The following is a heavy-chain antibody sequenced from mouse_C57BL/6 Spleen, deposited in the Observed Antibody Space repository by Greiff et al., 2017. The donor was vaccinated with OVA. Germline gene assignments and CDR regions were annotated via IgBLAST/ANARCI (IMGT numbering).Heavy chain of an antibody. CDR3: AKDYGSDWYFDV. J-gene: IGHJ1*03. V-gene: IGHV14-2*01. D-gene: IGHD1-1*01. CDR1: GFNIKDYY. Sequence: VQLKQSGAELVKPGASVKLSCTASGFNIKDYYMHWVKQRTEQCLEWIGRIDPEDGETKYAPKFQGKATITADTSSNTAYLQLSSLTSEDTAVYYCAKDYGSDWYFDVWGTGTTVTVSS. CDR2: IDPEDGET.